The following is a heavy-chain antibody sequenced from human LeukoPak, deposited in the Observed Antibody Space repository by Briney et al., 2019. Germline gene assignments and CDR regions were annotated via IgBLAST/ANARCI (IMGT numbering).Heavy chain of an antibody. D-gene: IGHD3-22*01. CDR1: GGSISSSSYY. V-gene: IGHV4-39*07. Sequence: SETLSLTCTVSGGSISSSSYYWGWIRQPPGKGLEWIGSIYYSGSTYYNPSLKSRVTISVDTSKNQFSLKLSSVTAADTAVYYCARGYYDSSGYYYNSKVYYGMDVWGQVTTVTVSS. CDR2: IYYSGST. J-gene: IGHJ6*02. CDR3: ARGYYDSSGYYYNSKVYYGMDV.